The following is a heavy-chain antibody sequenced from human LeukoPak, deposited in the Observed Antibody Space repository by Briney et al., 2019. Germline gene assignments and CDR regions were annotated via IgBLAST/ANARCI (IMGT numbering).Heavy chain of an antibody. CDR2: IWYDGSNK. V-gene: IGHV3-33*01. CDR1: GFTFSSYG. J-gene: IGHJ5*02. CDR3: ARGAVAHNWFDP. D-gene: IGHD2-15*01. Sequence: GGSLRLSCAASGFTFSSYGMHWVRQAPGKGLEWVAVIWYDGSNKYYADSVKGRFTISRDNSKNTLYLQMNSLRAEDTAVYYCARGAVAHNWFDPWGQGTLVTVSS.